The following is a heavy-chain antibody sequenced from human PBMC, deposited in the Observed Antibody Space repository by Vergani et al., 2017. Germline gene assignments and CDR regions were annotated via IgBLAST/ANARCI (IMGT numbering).Heavy chain of an antibody. CDR1: GGSISSGGYY. CDR3: ARGERGTVRRYGMDV. D-gene: IGHD4-17*01. Sequence: QVQLQESGPGLVKPSQTLSLTCTVSGGSISSGGYYWSWIRQHPGKGLEWIGYIYYSGSTYYNPSLKSRVTISVDTSKNQFSLKLSSVTAADTAVYYCARGERGTVRRYGMDVWGQGTTVTVSS. J-gene: IGHJ6*02. V-gene: IGHV4-31*03. CDR2: IYYSGST.